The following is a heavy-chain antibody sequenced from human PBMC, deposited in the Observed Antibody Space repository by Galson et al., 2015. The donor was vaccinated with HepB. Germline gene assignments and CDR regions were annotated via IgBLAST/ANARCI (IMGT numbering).Heavy chain of an antibody. J-gene: IGHJ3*02. CDR3: ARVHSGSTSGAFDI. V-gene: IGHV3-48*02. Sequence: SLRLSCAASGFTFSSYSMNWVRQAPGKGLEWVSYISSSSSTIYYADSVKGRFTISRDNAKNSLYLQMNSLRDEDTAVYYCARVHSGSTSGAFDIWGQGTMVTVSS. CDR1: GFTFSSYS. CDR2: ISSSSSTI. D-gene: IGHD1-26*01.